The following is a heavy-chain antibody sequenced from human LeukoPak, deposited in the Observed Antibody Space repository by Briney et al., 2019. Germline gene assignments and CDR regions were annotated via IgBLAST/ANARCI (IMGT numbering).Heavy chain of an antibody. CDR3: ARDGVTRRYNMYYYMDV. J-gene: IGHJ6*03. D-gene: IGHD1-1*01. V-gene: IGHV3-30*04. Sequence: GGSLRLSRAASGFTFNDYALHWVRQAPGKGLEWVAFVAYDGSSKYYRDSVKGRFIISRDYSRNMLYLQMNSLRSEDTAVYYCARDGVTRRYNMYYYMDVWGKGTTVTVSS. CDR2: VAYDGSSK. CDR1: GFTFNDYA.